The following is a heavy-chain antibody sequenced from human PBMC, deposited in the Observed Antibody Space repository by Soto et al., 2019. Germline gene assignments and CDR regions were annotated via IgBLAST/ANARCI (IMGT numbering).Heavy chain of an antibody. Sequence: PGESLKLSFSGAGYDFNTNCVGWVRQLPGRGLEWVGIMYPGDSDTRYNPSLQGHVTRSVDVTVSTAFLQWRSLETSDTGMYFCARLPRDCNKTSCYYADHWGQGTQVT. CDR1: GYDFNTNC. D-gene: IGHD3-3*01. CDR3: ARLPRDCNKTSCYYADH. J-gene: IGHJ4*02. CDR2: MYPGDSDT. V-gene: IGHV5-51*01.